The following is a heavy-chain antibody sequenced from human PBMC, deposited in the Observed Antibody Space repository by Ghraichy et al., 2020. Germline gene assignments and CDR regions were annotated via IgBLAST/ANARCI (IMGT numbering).Heavy chain of an antibody. CDR3: ASSGYSRGWFYY. J-gene: IGHJ4*02. CDR2: IIPIFGTA. V-gene: IGHV1-69*06. D-gene: IGHD6-19*01. Sequence: SVKVSCKASGGTFSSYAISWVRQAPGQGLEWMGGIIPIFGTANYAQKFQGRVTITADKSTSTAYMELSSLRSEDTAVYYCASSGYSRGWFYYWGQGTLVTVSS. CDR1: GGTFSSYA.